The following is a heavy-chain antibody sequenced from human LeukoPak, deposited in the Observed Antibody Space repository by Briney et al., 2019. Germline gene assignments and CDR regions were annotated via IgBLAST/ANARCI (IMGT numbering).Heavy chain of an antibody. V-gene: IGHV3-53*01. CDR3: ARGILAAAGTGFDY. CDR1: GFIVSSNF. Sequence: GGSLRLSCAASGFIVSSNFMSWVRQAPGKRPEWVSVIYSGGNTYYADSVKGRFTISRDHSKNTLYVQMNSLRAEDTAIYYCARGILAAAGTGFDYWGQGTLVTVSS. CDR2: IYSGGNT. D-gene: IGHD6-13*01. J-gene: IGHJ4*02.